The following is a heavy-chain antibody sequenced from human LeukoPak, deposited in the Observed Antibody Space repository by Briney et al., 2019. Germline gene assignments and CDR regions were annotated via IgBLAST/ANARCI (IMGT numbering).Heavy chain of an antibody. D-gene: IGHD2-2*02. J-gene: IGHJ3*02. Sequence: GGSLRLSCAASGFTFSDYYMSWIRQAPGKGLEWVSRIKPDGSTYYADSVKGRFTISRDNAKNTLYLQMNSLRAEDTAVYYCARDCSSTSCYTRDAFDIWGQGTMVTVSS. V-gene: IGHV3-74*01. CDR2: IKPDGST. CDR3: ARDCSSTSCYTRDAFDI. CDR1: GFTFSDYY.